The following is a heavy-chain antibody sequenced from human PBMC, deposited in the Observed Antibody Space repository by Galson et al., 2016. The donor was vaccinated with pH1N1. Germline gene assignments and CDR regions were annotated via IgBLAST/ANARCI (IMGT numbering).Heavy chain of an antibody. CDR3: ARHGTGYSQQY. CDR1: GGSLNGNY. J-gene: IGHJ4*02. V-gene: IGHV4-34*01. Sequence: LSLTCAVYGGSLNGNYWSWVRQPPGQGLEWVGQIYYIGNTKYNPSLASRVTISLDTTKNQFSLMMNSMTAADTAVYYCARHGTGYSQQYWGQGTLVTVSS. CDR2: IYYIGNT. D-gene: IGHD5-12*01.